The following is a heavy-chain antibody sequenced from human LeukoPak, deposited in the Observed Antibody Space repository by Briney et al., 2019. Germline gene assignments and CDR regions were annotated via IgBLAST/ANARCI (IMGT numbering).Heavy chain of an antibody. CDR1: GGSISSYY. V-gene: IGHV4-4*07. CDR2: IYTSGST. D-gene: IGHD6-19*01. J-gene: IGHJ5*02. Sequence: ASETLSLTCTGSGGSISSYYWSWIRQPAGKGLEWIGRIYTSGSTNYNPSLKSRVTMSVDTSKNQFSLKLSSVTAAGTAVYYCARDRQWLVRWDNWFDPWGQGTLVTVSS. CDR3: ARDRQWLVRWDNWFDP.